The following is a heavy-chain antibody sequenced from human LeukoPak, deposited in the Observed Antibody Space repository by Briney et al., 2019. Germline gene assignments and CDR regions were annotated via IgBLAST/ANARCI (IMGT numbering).Heavy chain of an antibody. J-gene: IGHJ4*02. D-gene: IGHD3-3*01. CDR2: ISNFVGST. Sequence: GGSLRLSCAASGFTFSSYAISWVRQAPGKGLEWVSTISNFVGSTYYPDSVKGRFTISRDNSKNTLYLEMNSLSPEDTAVYYCAKDSYDFWSGFDIWGQGTVITVSS. CDR3: AKDSYDFWSGFDI. CDR1: GFTFSSYA. V-gene: IGHV3-23*01.